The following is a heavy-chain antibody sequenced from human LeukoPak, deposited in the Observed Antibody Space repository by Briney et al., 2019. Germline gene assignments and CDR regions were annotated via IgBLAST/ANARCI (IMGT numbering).Heavy chain of an antibody. CDR1: GFTFSSYE. Sequence: GGSLRLSCAASGFTFSSYEMNWVRQAPGKGLEWVSAISGSGSSTYYADSVKGRFTISRDNSKNSLYLQMDSLRAEDTAVYYCARNLGQYSDPSDNSFDPCGQATLVTASS. CDR3: ARNLGQYSDPSDNSFDP. J-gene: IGHJ5*02. CDR2: ISGSGSST. D-gene: IGHD2/OR15-2a*01. V-gene: IGHV3-48*03.